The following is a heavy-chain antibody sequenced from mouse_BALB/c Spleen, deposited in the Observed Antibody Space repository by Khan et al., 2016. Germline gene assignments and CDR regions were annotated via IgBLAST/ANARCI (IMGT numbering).Heavy chain of an antibody. Sequence: QVQLQQPGAELVKPGASVKLSCKASGYTFTSYWMHWVKQRPGQGLEWIGEIDPSDSYTNYNQKFKGKATLTVDKSSSTAYMQLSSLTSEDSAVYYCARSVYDRYAWFAYWGQGTLVTVSA. CDR2: IDPSDSYT. D-gene: IGHD2-14*01. J-gene: IGHJ3*01. CDR3: ARSVYDRYAWFAY. CDR1: GYTFTSYW. V-gene: IGHV1-69*02.